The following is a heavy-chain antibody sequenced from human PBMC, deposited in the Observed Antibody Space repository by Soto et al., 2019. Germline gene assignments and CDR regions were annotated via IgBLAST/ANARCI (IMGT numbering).Heavy chain of an antibody. V-gene: IGHV3-15*04. D-gene: IGHD2-8*02. CDR2: IGSEIDGATI. CDR1: GIAFNDAW. J-gene: IGHJ6*02. CDR3: IAENSDYQGCVCR. Sequence: GGSLRLSCAVSGIAFNDAWITWVRQAPGKGLEWVGRIGSEIDGATIDYAEPVKGRFTISRDGSKSTVFLQMNSLNTGVTVIYVCIAENSDYQGCVCRWVRRSTVTVSS.